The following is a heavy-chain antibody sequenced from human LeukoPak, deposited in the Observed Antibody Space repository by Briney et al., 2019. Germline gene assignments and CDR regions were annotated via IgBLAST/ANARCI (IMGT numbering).Heavy chain of an antibody. D-gene: IGHD1-1*01. CDR1: GFTFDKYG. CDR3: AKDRETTASGTFDY. J-gene: IGHJ4*02. CDR2: ILEDGRIK. V-gene: IGHV3-30*18. Sequence: GGSLRLSCGASGFTFDKYGMHYVRQAPGKGLEWVAVILEDGRIKKYADSVKDRFTISRDNTNNTLYLQMHSLRVEDTGIYFCAKDRETTASGTFDYWGLGTLVIVSS.